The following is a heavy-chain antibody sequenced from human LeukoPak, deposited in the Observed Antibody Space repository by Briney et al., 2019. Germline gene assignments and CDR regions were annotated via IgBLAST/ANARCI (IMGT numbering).Heavy chain of an antibody. CDR2: ISGGGENT. CDR1: GFTFSSFG. J-gene: IGHJ4*02. D-gene: IGHD6-19*01. Sequence: GGSLRLSCVASGFTFSSFGMTWVRQTPGNGLEWVSSISGGGENTYYADSVKGRSTISGDNSKNTLYLQMNSLRVEDTAIYYCARSGYTSGTGKFDNWGQGTLLTVSS. V-gene: IGHV3-23*01. CDR3: ARSGYTSGTGKFDN.